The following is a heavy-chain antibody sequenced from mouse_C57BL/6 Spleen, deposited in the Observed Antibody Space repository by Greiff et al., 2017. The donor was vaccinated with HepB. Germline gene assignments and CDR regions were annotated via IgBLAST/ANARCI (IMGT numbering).Heavy chain of an antibody. CDR2: ISSGGSYT. Sequence: EVQVVESGGDLVKPGGSLKLSCAASGFTFSSYGMSWVRQTPDKRLEWVATISSGGSYTYYPDSVKGRFTISRDNAKNTLYLQMSSLKSEDTAMYYCARHEDYGNYFWYFDVWGTGTTVTVSS. D-gene: IGHD2-1*01. CDR1: GFTFSSYG. CDR3: ARHEDYGNYFWYFDV. J-gene: IGHJ1*03. V-gene: IGHV5-6*01.